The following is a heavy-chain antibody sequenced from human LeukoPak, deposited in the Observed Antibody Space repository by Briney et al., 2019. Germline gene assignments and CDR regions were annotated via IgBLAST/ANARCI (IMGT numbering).Heavy chain of an antibody. D-gene: IGHD5-18*01. Sequence: ASVKVSCKASGGIFSSYAISWVRQAPGHGLEWMGGIIPIFDTPNYAQKFQGRVTMTEDTSTDTAYMELSSLRSEDTAVYYCATSGVVGYSYGYPNNYWYFDLWGRGTLVTVSS. J-gene: IGHJ2*01. CDR1: GGIFSSYA. V-gene: IGHV1-69*06. CDR3: ATSGVVGYSYGYPNNYWYFDL. CDR2: IIPIFDTP.